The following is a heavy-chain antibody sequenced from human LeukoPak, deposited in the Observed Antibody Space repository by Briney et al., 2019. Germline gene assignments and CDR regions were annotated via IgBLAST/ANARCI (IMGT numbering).Heavy chain of an antibody. J-gene: IGHJ4*02. D-gene: IGHD1-7*01. CDR3: ARVEDWNYDY. CDR1: GGSISSGSYY. Sequence: QVQLQESGPGLVKPSQTLSLTCTVSGGSISSGSYYWSWIRQPAGKGLEWIGHIYTSGSTNYNPSLKSRVTISVDMSKNQFSLKLSSVTAADTAVYYCARVEDWNYDYWGQGTLVTVSS. V-gene: IGHV4-61*02. CDR2: IYTSGST.